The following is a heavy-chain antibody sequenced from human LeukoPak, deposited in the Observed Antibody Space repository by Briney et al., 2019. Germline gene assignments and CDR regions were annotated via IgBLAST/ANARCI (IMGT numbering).Heavy chain of an antibody. Sequence: SETLSLTCAVYGGSFSGYYWSWIRQPPGKGLEWIGEINHSGSTNYNPSLKSRVTISVDTSKNQFSLKLSSVTAADTAVYYCARDLGEVGATWRWGQGTLVTVSS. D-gene: IGHD1-26*01. J-gene: IGHJ4*02. CDR3: ARDLGEVGATWR. CDR1: GGSFSGYY. CDR2: INHSGST. V-gene: IGHV4-34*01.